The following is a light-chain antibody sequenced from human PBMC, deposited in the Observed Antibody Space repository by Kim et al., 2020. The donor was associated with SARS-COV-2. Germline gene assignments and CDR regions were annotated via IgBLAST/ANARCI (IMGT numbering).Light chain of an antibody. CDR2: SNN. J-gene: IGLJ1*01. V-gene: IGLV1-47*02. CDR3: AAWDDSLSALYV. Sequence: SVPISCSGSSSTSGSNYVYWSQQLPGTAPKLLIYSNNQRPSGVPDRFSGSKSGTSASLAISGLRSEDEADYYCAAWDDSLSALYVFGTGTKVTVL. CDR1: SSTSGSNY.